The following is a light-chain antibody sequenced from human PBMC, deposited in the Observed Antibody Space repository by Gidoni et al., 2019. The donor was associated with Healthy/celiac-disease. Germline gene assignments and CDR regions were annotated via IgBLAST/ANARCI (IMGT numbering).Light chain of an antibody. CDR1: QSVSSSY. Sequence: DTVLTPSPGTLSLSPGERATLSCRASQSVSSSYLAWYQQKPGQAPRLLIYGASSRATGIPDRFSGSGSGTDFTLTISRLEPEDFAVYYCQQYGSSPQVTFGGGTKVEIK. CDR2: GAS. CDR3: QQYGSSPQVT. J-gene: IGKJ4*01. V-gene: IGKV3-20*01.